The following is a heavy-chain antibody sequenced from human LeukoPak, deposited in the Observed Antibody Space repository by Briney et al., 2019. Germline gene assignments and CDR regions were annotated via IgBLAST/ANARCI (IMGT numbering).Heavy chain of an antibody. CDR2: INSDGRST. CDR3: AKSDTPYYYDSSGYYSY. J-gene: IGHJ4*02. CDR1: GFTFTNYG. D-gene: IGHD3-22*01. V-gene: IGHV3-74*01. Sequence: GGSLRLSCVASGFTFTNYGMMWVRQAPGKGLVWVSYINSDGRSTTYADSVKGRFTISRDNAKNSLYLQMNSLRAEDMALYYCAKSDTPYYYDSSGYYSYWGQGTLVTVSS.